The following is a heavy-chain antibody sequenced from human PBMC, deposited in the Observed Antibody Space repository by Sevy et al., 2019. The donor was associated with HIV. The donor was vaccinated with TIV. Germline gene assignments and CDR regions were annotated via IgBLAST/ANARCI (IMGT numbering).Heavy chain of an antibody. J-gene: IGHJ4*02. CDR2: ISSSSSTI. V-gene: IGHV3-48*01. CDR3: ARDSLSWIQFFDC. CDR1: GFTFSSYN. D-gene: IGHD5-18*01. Sequence: GGSLRLSCAASGFTFSSYNMNWVRQAPGKGLEWVSYISSSSSTIYYADSVKGRFTISRDNAKNSLYLQMNSLRAEDTAVYYCARDSLSWIQFFDCWGQGTLVTVSS.